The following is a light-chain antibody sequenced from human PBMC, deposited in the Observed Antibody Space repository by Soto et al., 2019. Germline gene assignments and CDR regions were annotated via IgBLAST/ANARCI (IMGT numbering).Light chain of an antibody. V-gene: IGKV1-39*01. Sequence: DIQMTQSPSSLSASVGDRVTITCRASQSISSYLNWYQQKPGKAPKLLIYAASSLQSGVPSRFSGSGSGTDFNLTICSLRPEGFAAYYCQLSYITPYTFGHGTQLQMK. CDR3: QLSYITPYT. CDR1: QSISSY. J-gene: IGKJ2*01. CDR2: AAS.